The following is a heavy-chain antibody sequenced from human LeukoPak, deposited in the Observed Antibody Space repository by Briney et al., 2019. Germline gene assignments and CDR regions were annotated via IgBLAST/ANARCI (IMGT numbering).Heavy chain of an antibody. CDR3: AKVLYGSGSYLSY. J-gene: IGHJ4*02. D-gene: IGHD3-10*01. CDR1: GFTFSSYS. V-gene: IGHV3-23*01. CDR2: ISGSGGST. Sequence: HPGGSLRLSCAASGFTFSSYSMNWVRQAPGKGLEWVSAISGSGGSTYYADSVKGRFTISRDNSKNTLYLQMNSLRAEDTAVYYCAKVLYGSGSYLSYWGQGTLVTVSS.